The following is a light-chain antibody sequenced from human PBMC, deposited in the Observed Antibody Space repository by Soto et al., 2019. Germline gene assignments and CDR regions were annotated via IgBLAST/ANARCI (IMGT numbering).Light chain of an antibody. J-gene: IGKJ1*01. CDR3: QHYDTYPWT. CDR2: KAS. V-gene: IGKV1-5*03. Sequence: IQMTHSASTLSGTVGARVTITCRASHTISSWLAWYQQKPGKAPKLLIYKASTLKSGVPSRFSGSGSGTEFTLTISSLQADDFATYYCQHYDTYPWTFGQGTKVDIK. CDR1: HTISSW.